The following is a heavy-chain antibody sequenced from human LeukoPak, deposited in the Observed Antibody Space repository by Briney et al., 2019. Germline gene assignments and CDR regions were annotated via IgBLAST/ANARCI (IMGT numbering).Heavy chain of an antibody. J-gene: IGHJ4*02. V-gene: IGHV4-34*01. CDR3: ARDSSSWYYFDY. Sequence: SETLSLTCAVYGGSFSGYYWSWIRQPPGKGLEWIGEINHSGSTNYNPSLKSRVTISVDTSKNQFSLKLCSVTAADTAVYYCARDSSSWYYFDYWGQGTLVTVSS. CDR2: INHSGST. CDR1: GGSFSGYY. D-gene: IGHD6-13*01.